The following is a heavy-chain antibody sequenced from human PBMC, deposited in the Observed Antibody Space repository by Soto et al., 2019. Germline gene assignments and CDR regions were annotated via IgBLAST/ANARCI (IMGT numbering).Heavy chain of an antibody. V-gene: IGHV3-9*01. CDR3: AKGGDYDISHYGMDV. D-gene: IGHD3-9*01. Sequence: EVQLVESGGGLVQLGTSLRLSCAASGFTFDHYAMHWVRQTPGKGLEWVAGASWDSDTVGYADSVRGRFTISRDNGKHSLDLQMNSLRVDDTALYYCAKGGDYDISHYGMDVWGQGTTVTVSS. J-gene: IGHJ6*02. CDR2: ASWDSDTV. CDR1: GFTFDHYA.